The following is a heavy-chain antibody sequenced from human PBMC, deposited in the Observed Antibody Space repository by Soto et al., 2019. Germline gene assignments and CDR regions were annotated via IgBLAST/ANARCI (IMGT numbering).Heavy chain of an antibody. Sequence: QVQLVQSGAEVKKPGASVKVSCKASGYTFTSYAMHWVRQAPGQRLEWMGWINAGNGNTKYSQKFRGRVTITRDTSASTAYMELSSVRSEDTAVYYCARARMSNSPPYFDYWGQGTLVTVSS. CDR2: INAGNGNT. CDR3: ARARMSNSPPYFDY. V-gene: IGHV1-3*01. J-gene: IGHJ4*02. CDR1: GYTFTSYA. D-gene: IGHD4-4*01.